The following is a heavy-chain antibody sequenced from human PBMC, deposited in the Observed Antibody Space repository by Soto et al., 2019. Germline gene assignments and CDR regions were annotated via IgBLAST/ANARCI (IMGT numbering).Heavy chain of an antibody. V-gene: IGHV3-49*03. D-gene: IGHD2-2*03. CDR2: IRSKAYGGTT. J-gene: IGHJ4*02. Sequence: GGSLRLSCTASGFTFGDYAMSWFRQAPGKGLEWVGFIRSKAYGGTTEYAASVKGRFTISRDDSKSIAYLQMNSLKTEDTAVYYCTRDRPGYCSSTSCPNDYWGQGTLVTVSS. CDR1: GFTFGDYA. CDR3: TRDRPGYCSSTSCPNDY.